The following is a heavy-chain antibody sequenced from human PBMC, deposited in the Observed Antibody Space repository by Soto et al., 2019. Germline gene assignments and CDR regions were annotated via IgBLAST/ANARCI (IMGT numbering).Heavy chain of an antibody. J-gene: IGHJ5*02. CDR1: GFTFDDYA. CDR2: ISWNSGSI. CDR3: AKDLVAATMSHWFDP. V-gene: IGHV3-9*01. D-gene: IGHD2-15*01. Sequence: GGSLRLSCAASGFTFDDYAMHWVRQAPGKGLEWVSGISWNSGSIGYADSVKGRFTISRDNAKNSLYLQMNSLRAEDTALYYCAKDLVAATMSHWFDPWGQGTLVTVS.